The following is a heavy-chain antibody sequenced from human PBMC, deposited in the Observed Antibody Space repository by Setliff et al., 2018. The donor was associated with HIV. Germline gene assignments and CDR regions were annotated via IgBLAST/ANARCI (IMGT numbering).Heavy chain of an antibody. CDR2: IKLSSGGT. V-gene: IGHV1-2*02. CDR3: ARDYIHVFDI. CDR1: GYTFTTYY. Sequence: ASVKVSCKASGYTFTTYYIHWVRQAPGQGLEWMGNIKLSSGGTKFAQNFQGRVTVTRDTSINTVYLEVNGLKSDDTAVYYCARDYIHVFDIWGQGTMVTVSS. J-gene: IGHJ3*02.